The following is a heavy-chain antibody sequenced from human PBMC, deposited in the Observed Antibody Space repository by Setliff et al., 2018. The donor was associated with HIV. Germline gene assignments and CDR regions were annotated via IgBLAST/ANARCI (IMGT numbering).Heavy chain of an antibody. Sequence: ASVKVSCKASGHTFSNCDITWVRQATGQGLEWMGRMNPNTGNPTYAQGFTGRFVFSLDTSVSTTYLQISSLKAEDTAVYYCARSWGGGAYCSGGSCHKFDYWGQGTLVTVSS. J-gene: IGHJ4*02. V-gene: IGHV7-4-1*02. CDR1: GHTFSNCD. CDR3: ARSWGGGAYCSGGSCHKFDY. CDR2: MNPNTGNP. D-gene: IGHD2-15*01.